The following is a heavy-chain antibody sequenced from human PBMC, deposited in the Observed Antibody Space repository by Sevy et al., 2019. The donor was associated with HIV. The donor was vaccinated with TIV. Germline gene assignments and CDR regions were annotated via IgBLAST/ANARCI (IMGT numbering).Heavy chain of an antibody. CDR1: GYTFTSYG. CDR2: ISAYNGNT. Sequence: ASVKVSCKASGYTFTSYGISWVRQAPGQGLEWMGWISAYNGNTNYAQKLQGRVTMTTDTSTSTAYMELRSLRSDDTAVYYCARAGGYLIAAADTQLVDYWGQGTLVTVSS. J-gene: IGHJ4*02. V-gene: IGHV1-18*01. D-gene: IGHD6-13*01. CDR3: ARAGGYLIAAADTQLVDY.